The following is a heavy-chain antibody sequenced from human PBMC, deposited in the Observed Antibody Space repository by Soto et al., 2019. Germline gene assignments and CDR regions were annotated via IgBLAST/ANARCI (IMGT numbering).Heavy chain of an antibody. CDR2: INHSGST. D-gene: IGHD5-12*01. Sequence: QVQLQQWGAGLLKPSETLSLTCAVYGGSFSGYYWSWIRQPPGKGLEWIGEINHSGSTNYNPSLKSRVTISVDTSKKQFSLKLSSVTAADTDVYYCARVQLAWLRFRKNNYYYYGMDVWGQGTTVTVSS. J-gene: IGHJ6*02. CDR3: ARVQLAWLRFRKNNYYYYGMDV. V-gene: IGHV4-34*01. CDR1: GGSFSGYY.